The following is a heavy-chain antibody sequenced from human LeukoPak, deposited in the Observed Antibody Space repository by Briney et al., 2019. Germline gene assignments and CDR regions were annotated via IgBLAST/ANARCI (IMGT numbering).Heavy chain of an antibody. Sequence: SQTLSLTCAVSGGSISSGGYSWSWTRQPPGKGLEWIGYIYHSGSTYYNPSLKSRVTISVDRSKNQFSLKLSSVTAADTAVYYCARLGWFGEFGYWGQGTLVTVSS. V-gene: IGHV4-30-2*01. CDR3: ARLGWFGEFGY. J-gene: IGHJ4*02. CDR2: IYHSGST. CDR1: GGSISSGGYS. D-gene: IGHD3-10*01.